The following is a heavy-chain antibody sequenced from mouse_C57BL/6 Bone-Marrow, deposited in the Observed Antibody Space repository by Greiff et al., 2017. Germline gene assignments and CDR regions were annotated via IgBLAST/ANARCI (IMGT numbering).Heavy chain of an antibody. Sequence: EVKLVESGGGLVKPGGSLKLSCAASGFTFSDYGMHWVRQAPGQGLEWVAYISRGSSTIYYAETVKGRFTISRDTANNTLFLQITSLMSEDTAMYYRARIKRYYFAYWGQGTTLTVSS. CDR2: ISRGSSTI. D-gene: IGHD1-1*01. CDR3: ARIKRYYFAY. J-gene: IGHJ2*01. CDR1: GFTFSDYG. V-gene: IGHV5-17*01.